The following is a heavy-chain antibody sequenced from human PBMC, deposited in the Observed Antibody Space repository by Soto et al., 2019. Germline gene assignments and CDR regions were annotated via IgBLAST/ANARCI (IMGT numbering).Heavy chain of an antibody. CDR2: IGTGGTPI. Sequence: EVQLVESGGGLVQAGRSLRLFCAVSGFTFSNYEMNWVRQAPGKGLEWVSYIGTGGTPIYYADSVMGRFTISRDNAKNSLYLQMNSLRAEDTAVYYCARDPAIYSGKFDYGLDVWGQGTTVTVSS. CDR3: ARDPAIYSGKFDYGLDV. D-gene: IGHD4-4*01. J-gene: IGHJ6*02. V-gene: IGHV3-48*03. CDR1: GFTFSNYE.